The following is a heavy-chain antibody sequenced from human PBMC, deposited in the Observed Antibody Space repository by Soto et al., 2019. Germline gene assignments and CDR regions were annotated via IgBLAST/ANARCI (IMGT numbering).Heavy chain of an antibody. J-gene: IGHJ6*02. V-gene: IGHV1-69*01. CDR1: GGTFSSYA. CDR3: ARGRGPGIGARPDDYYYYGMDV. D-gene: IGHD6-6*01. Sequence: QVQLVQSGAEVKKPGSSVKVSCKASGGTFSSYAISWVRQAPGQGLEWRGGIIPIFGTADYAQKFQGRVTITADESTSTAYMELSSLRSEDTAVYYCARGRGPGIGARPDDYYYYGMDVWGQGTTVTVSS. CDR2: IIPIFGTA.